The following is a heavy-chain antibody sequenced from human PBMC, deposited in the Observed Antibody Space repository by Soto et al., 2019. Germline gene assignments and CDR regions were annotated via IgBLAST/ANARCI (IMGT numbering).Heavy chain of an antibody. CDR1: GGSISSSSYD. CDR3: ARWPAVATSLYFYGMDV. D-gene: IGHD6-13*01. CDR2: IYYSGSV. Sequence: QLQLRASGPGLVKPSETLSLTCTVSGGSISSSSYDWGWIRQPPGKGLEWIGGIYYSGSVYYTPSLQRRVTISVDTSKNQFSLNLSSVTAADTALYSCARWPAVATSLYFYGMDVWGQGTTVTVSS. V-gene: IGHV4-39*01. J-gene: IGHJ6*02.